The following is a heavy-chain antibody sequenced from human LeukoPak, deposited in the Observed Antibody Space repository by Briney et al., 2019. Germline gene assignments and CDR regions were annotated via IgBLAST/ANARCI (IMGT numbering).Heavy chain of an antibody. CDR3: ARTPYSSGRSDY. D-gene: IGHD6-19*01. V-gene: IGHV1-18*01. CDR2: ISAYNGNT. CDR1: GYTFTSYG. Sequence: ASVKVSCKASGYTFTSYGISWVRQAPAQGLEWMGWISAYNGNTNYAQKLQGRVTMTTDTSTSTAYMEVRSLRSDDTAVYYCARTPYSSGRSDYWGQGTLVTVSS. J-gene: IGHJ4*02.